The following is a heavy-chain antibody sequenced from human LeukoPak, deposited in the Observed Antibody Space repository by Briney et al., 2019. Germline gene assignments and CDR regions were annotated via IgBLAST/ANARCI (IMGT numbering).Heavy chain of an antibody. J-gene: IGHJ4*02. CDR3: ARDHYDYVWGSYDY. CDR2: ISYDGSNK. V-gene: IGHV3-30-3*01. CDR1: GFTFSSYA. D-gene: IGHD3-16*01. Sequence: GGSLRLSCAASGFTFSSYAMHWVRQAPGKGLEWVAVISYDGSNKYYADSVKGRFTISRDNSKNTLYLQMNSLRAEDTAVYYCARDHYDYVWGSYDYWGQGTLVTVSS.